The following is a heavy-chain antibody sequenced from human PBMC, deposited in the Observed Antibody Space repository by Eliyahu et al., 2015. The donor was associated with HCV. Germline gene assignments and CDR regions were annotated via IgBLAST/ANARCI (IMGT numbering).Heavy chain of an antibody. D-gene: IGHD4-17*01. CDR3: AKSAGDYVSDHY. CDR2: ISFDGRDE. CDR1: GFTFNAYD. V-gene: IGHV3-30*18. J-gene: IGHJ4*02. Sequence: QVHLVESGGGVVQPGRSLRLSCAASGFTFNAYDMHWVRQAPGQGLEWVAGISFDGRDEHYVDSVKGRFIISRDNSRNTLYLQMNNLRPDDTALYYCAKSAGDYVSDHYWGQGTLVTVSS.